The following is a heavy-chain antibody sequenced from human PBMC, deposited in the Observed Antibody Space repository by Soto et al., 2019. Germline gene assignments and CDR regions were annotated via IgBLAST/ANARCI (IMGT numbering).Heavy chain of an antibody. Sequence: GGSLRLSCAASGFTLSGSAMHWVRQASGKGLEWVGRIRSKANSYATAYAASVKGRFTISRDDSKNTAYLQMNSLKTEDTAVYYCTRLSNWNDEGNFPDFDYWGQGT. CDR1: GFTLSGSA. J-gene: IGHJ4*02. CDR3: TRLSNWNDEGNFPDFDY. V-gene: IGHV3-73*01. CDR2: IRSKANSYAT. D-gene: IGHD1-1*01.